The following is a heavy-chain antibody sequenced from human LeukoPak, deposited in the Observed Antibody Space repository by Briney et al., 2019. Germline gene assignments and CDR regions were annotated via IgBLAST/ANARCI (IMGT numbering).Heavy chain of an antibody. D-gene: IGHD5-24*01. Sequence: GGSLRLSCAASGFRLSHSGMHWVRQAPGKGLEWVAVIWNDESGKIYADSVKGRFTISRDIFENTLYLQMNSLRAEDTGLYYCARSRDGYHHGLLWGRGTLVIVSS. V-gene: IGHV3-33*01. J-gene: IGHJ4*02. CDR2: IWNDESGK. CDR1: GFRLSHSG. CDR3: ARSRDGYHHGLL.